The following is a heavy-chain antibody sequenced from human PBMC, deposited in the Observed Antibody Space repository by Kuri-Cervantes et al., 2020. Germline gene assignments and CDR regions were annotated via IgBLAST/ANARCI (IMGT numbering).Heavy chain of an antibody. CDR3: ARDMNYEEWELLLYY. V-gene: IGHV3-30*07. CDR1: GFTFSSYA. J-gene: IGHJ4*02. Sequence: GESLKISCAASGFTFSSYAMHWVRQAPGKGLEWVAVISYDGSNKYYADSVKGRFTISRDNAKNSLYLQMNSLRAEDTAVYYCARDMNYEEWELLLYYWGQGTLVTVSS. CDR2: ISYDGSNK. D-gene: IGHD1-26*01.